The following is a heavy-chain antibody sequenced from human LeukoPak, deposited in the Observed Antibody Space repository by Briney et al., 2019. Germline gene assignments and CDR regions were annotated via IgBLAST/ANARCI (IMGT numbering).Heavy chain of an antibody. CDR1: GGSISSGSYY. Sequence: PSQTLSLTCTVSGGSISSGSYYWSWIRQPAGKGLEWIGRIYTSGGTNYNPSLKSRVTISVDTSKNQFSLKLSSVTAADTAVYYCARSLSSGWYDYWGQGTLVTVSS. J-gene: IGHJ4*02. CDR3: ARSLSSGWYDY. CDR2: IYTSGGT. D-gene: IGHD6-19*01. V-gene: IGHV4-61*02.